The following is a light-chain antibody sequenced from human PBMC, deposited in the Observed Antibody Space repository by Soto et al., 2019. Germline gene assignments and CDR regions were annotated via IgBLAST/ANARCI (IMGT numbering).Light chain of an antibody. V-gene: IGLV1-44*01. CDR1: TSSIGSNA. CDR3: ATWDDSLNAFV. Sequence: QSVLTQSPSASGTPGQRITIYCSGSTSSIGSNAVNWYQQFPGTAPTFLIYNDDQRPSGVPDRLSGSKSGTSASLAISGLHSEDEADYYCATWDDSLNAFVFGTGTKLTVL. J-gene: IGLJ1*01. CDR2: NDD.